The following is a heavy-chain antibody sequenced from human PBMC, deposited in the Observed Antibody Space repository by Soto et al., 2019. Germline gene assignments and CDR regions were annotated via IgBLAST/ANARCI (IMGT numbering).Heavy chain of an antibody. CDR1: GGTFSSYA. CDR2: IITIFGTA. Sequence: SVKVSCKASGGTFSSYAISWVGQAPGEGREGMGGIITIFGTANYEQKFQGRVTITADESTSTAYMELSSLRSEDTAVYYCARGDCSSTSCNWGNYYYYGMDVWGQGTTVTVSS. V-gene: IGHV1-69*13. D-gene: IGHD2-2*01. J-gene: IGHJ6*02. CDR3: ARGDCSSTSCNWGNYYYYGMDV.